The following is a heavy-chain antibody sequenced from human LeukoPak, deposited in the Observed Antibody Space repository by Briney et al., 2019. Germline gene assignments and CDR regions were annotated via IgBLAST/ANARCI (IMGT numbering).Heavy chain of an antibody. CDR2: ISSSGTTI. Sequence: AGGSLRLSCAASGFTFSSYEMNWVRQAPGKGLEWISYISSSGTTIYYVDSVKGRFTISRDNAKNSLYLQMNSLRAEDTALYYCARSWRLLENWLDPWGQGTLVIVSS. D-gene: IGHD6-25*01. CDR3: ARSWRLLENWLDP. CDR1: GFTFSSYE. V-gene: IGHV3-48*03. J-gene: IGHJ5*02.